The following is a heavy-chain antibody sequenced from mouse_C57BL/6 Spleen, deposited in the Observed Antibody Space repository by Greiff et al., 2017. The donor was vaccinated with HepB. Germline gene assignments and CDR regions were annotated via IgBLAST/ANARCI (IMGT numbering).Heavy chain of an antibody. CDR1: GYTFPDYN. D-gene: IGHD1-1*01. J-gene: IGHJ2*01. V-gene: IGHV1-22*01. CDR3: AGGYGSTLYFDY. CDR2: INPNNGGT. Sequence: VHVKQSGPELVKPGASVKMSCKASGYTFPDYNMHWVKQSHGKSLEWIGYINPNNGGTSYNQKFKGKATLTVNKSSSTAYMELRSLTSEDSAVYYCAGGYGSTLYFDYWGQGTTLTVSS.